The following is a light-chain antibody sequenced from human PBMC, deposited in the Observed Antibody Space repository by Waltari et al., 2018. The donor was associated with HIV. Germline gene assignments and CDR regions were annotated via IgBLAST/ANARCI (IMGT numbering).Light chain of an antibody. J-gene: IGKJ2*01. CDR2: GAS. Sequence: EVVLTPSPGTLSLSPGERATLSCRASQTISSTYLAWYQQKPGQAPRLLIYGASSRATGIPDRFSGSGSGTDFTLTISRLEPEDFAVYYCQQYGTSPPYTFGQGTKVEIK. V-gene: IGKV3-20*01. CDR3: QQYGTSPPYT. CDR1: QTISSTY.